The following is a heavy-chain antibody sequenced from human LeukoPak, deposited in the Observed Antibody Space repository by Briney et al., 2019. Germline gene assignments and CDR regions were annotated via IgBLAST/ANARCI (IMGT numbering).Heavy chain of an antibody. CDR2: ISGSGGST. J-gene: IGHJ4*02. CDR1: GFTFSSYA. Sequence: GGSLRLSCAASGFTFSSYAMSWVRQAPGKGLEWVSAISGSGGSTYYADSVKGRFTISRDNSKNTLYLQMNSLRAEDTAVYYCAKDRDSSGWYGRLALFDYWGQGTLVTVSS. D-gene: IGHD6-19*01. V-gene: IGHV3-23*01. CDR3: AKDRDSSGWYGRLALFDY.